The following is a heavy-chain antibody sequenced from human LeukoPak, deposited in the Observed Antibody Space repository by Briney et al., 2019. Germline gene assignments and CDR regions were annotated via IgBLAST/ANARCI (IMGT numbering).Heavy chain of an antibody. J-gene: IGHJ6*03. CDR3: AKDRCSNGIGCYYYYMDV. CDR1: GFIFDDYA. V-gene: IGHV3-9*01. D-gene: IGHD2-8*01. Sequence: PGGSLRLSCAASGFIFDDYAMHWVRQAPGKGLEWVSSISWNSFTIGYADSVKGRFTISRDNAKNSLYLQMNSLRAEDTAVYYCAKDRCSNGIGCYYYYMDVWGKGTTVTISS. CDR2: ISWNSFTI.